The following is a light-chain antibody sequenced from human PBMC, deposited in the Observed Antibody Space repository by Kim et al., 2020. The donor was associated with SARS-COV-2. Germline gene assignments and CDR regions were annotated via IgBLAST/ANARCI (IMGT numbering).Light chain of an antibody. CDR2: QDT. CDR1: KLGDKN. J-gene: IGLJ2*01. CDR3: QAWDRNTVV. V-gene: IGLV3-1*01. Sequence: SVSPGQTAIISCSAEKLGDKNVCWYQQRPGQSPLLVIFQDTERPSGIPERFSGSNSGNTATLTISGTQAVDEADYYCQAWDRNTVVFGGGTKLTVL.